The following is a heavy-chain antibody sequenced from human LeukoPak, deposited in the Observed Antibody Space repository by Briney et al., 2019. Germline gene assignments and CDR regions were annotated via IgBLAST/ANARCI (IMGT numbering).Heavy chain of an antibody. D-gene: IGHD2-8*01. V-gene: IGHV1-3*01. CDR1: GYTFTSYA. Sequence: GASVKVSCKASGYTFTSYAMHWVRQAPGQRLEWMGWINAGNGNTKYSQKFQGRVTITRDTSASTAYMELSSLRSEDTAVYYCARDSDHCTNGVCPRSDFDYWGQGTLVTVSS. CDR2: INAGNGNT. CDR3: ARDSDHCTNGVCPRSDFDY. J-gene: IGHJ4*02.